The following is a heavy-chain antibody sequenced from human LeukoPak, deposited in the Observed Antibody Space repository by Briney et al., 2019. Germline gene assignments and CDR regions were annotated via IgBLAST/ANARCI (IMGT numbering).Heavy chain of an antibody. V-gene: IGHV3-30-3*01. CDR2: ISYDGNNK. CDR3: ARDYYDSSGYYGY. CDR1: GFNFGSYS. Sequence: GRSLRLSCAASGFNFGSYSMHWARQAPGKGLEWVAVISYDGNNKYYADSVKGRFTISRDNSKHTLYLQMNSLRAEDTAVYYCARDYYDSSGYYGYWGQGTLVTVSS. J-gene: IGHJ4*02. D-gene: IGHD3-22*01.